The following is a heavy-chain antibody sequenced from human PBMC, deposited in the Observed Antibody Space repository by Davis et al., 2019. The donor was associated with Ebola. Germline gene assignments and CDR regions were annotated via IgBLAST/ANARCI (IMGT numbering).Heavy chain of an antibody. CDR1: GFTFSNAW. J-gene: IGHJ6*02. V-gene: IGHV3-15*01. CDR3: TTDWVLTWFGELSGGFGMDV. D-gene: IGHD3-10*01. CDR2: IKSKTDGGTT. Sequence: PGGSLRLSCAASGFTFSNAWMSWVRQAPGKGLEWVGSIKSKTDGGTTDYAAPVKGRFTIKRDDSKNTLYLQMNSLKTEDTAVYYCTTDWVLTWFGELSGGFGMDVWGQGTTVTVSS.